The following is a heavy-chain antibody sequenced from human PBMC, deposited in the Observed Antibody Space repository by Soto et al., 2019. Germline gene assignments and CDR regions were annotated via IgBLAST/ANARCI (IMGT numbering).Heavy chain of an antibody. J-gene: IGHJ4*02. CDR1: GYTFTSYG. CDR3: AREEGETVRSDY. CDR2: ISAYNGNT. D-gene: IGHD2-21*01. Sequence: ASVKVSCKASGYTFTSYGISWVRPAPGQGLEWMGWISAYNGNTNYAQKLQGRVSMTTDTSTSTAYMELRSLRSDDTAVYYCAREEGETVRSDYCGQGTLVTVSP. V-gene: IGHV1-18*01.